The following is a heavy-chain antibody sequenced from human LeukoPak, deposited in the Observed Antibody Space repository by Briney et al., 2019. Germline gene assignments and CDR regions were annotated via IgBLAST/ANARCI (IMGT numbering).Heavy chain of an antibody. CDR2: IYTSGST. D-gene: IGHD5-18*01. CDR1: GGSISSGSYY. CDR3: ARDPTRGYSYGYS. V-gene: IGHV4-61*02. Sequence: SETLSLTCTVSGGSISSGSYYWSWIRQPAGKGLEWIGRIYTSGSTNYNPSLKSRVTISVDTSKNQFSLKLSSVTAADTAVYYCARDPTRGYSYGYSWGQGTLVTVSS. J-gene: IGHJ4*02.